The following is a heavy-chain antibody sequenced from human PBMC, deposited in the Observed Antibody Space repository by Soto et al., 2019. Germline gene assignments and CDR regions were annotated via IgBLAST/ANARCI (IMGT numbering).Heavy chain of an antibody. CDR1: GDSVSSNSAT. V-gene: IGHV6-1*01. CDR3: ARDGAGNDRFDH. J-gene: IGHJ4*02. CDR2: TYYRSRWYN. D-gene: IGHD1-1*01. Sequence: SQTLSLTCAISGDSVSSNSATWTWIRQSPSRGLEWLGRTYYRSRWYNDYALSVKGRITIKPDTSKNQFSLQLNSVTAEDTAVYYVARDGAGNDRFDHWGPGTRVTVAS.